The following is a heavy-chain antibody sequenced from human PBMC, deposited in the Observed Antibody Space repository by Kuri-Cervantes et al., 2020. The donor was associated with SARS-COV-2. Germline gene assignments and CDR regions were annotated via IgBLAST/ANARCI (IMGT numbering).Heavy chain of an antibody. V-gene: IGHV3-7*01. J-gene: IGHJ4*02. CDR1: GFTFSSYW. CDR2: IKQDGSEK. D-gene: IGHD3-16*02. Sequence: GESLKISCAASGFTFSSYWMNWVRQAPGKGLEWVANIKQDGSEKYYVDSVKGRFTISRDNAKNSLYLQMNSLRAEDTAVYYCARDILSFLGTHYFDYWGQGTLVTVSS. CDR3: ARDILSFLGTHYFDY.